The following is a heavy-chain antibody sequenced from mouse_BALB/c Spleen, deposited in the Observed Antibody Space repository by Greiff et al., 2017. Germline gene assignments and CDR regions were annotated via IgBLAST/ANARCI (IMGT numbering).Heavy chain of an antibody. D-gene: IGHD2-1*01. CDR1: GFTFSSFG. V-gene: IGHV5-17*02. CDR2: ISSGSSTI. Sequence: EVKLVESGGDLVKPGGSLKLSCAASGFTFSSFGMHWVRQAPEKGLEWVAYISSGSSTIYYADTVKGRFTISRDNPKNTLFLQMTSLRSEDTAMYYCARWGGNYLYAMDYWGQGTSVTVSS. J-gene: IGHJ4*01. CDR3: ARWGGNYLYAMDY.